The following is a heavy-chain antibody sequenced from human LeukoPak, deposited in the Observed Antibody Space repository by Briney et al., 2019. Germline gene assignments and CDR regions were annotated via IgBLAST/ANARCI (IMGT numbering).Heavy chain of an antibody. V-gene: IGHV3-30*04. D-gene: IGHD2-2*01. CDR2: VSFDGDNE. CDR1: GFTFSSFG. CDR3: ASGGCSGTTCSFRH. J-gene: IGHJ1*01. Sequence: GGSLRLSCAASGFTFSSFGMYWVRRAPGKGLEWVAAVSFDGDNEDYGDSVKGRFTISRDNSKNTLYLQMNSLRAEDTAVYYCASGGCSGTTCSFRHWGQGTLVTVSS.